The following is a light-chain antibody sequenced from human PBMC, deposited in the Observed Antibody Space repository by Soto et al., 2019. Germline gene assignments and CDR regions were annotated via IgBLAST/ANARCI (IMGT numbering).Light chain of an antibody. CDR1: QSISSY. Sequence: IQMTQSPSSLSAYVGDRVTITCRASQSISSYLNWYQQKPGKAPKLLIYAASSLQSGVPSRFSGSGSGTDFTLTISSLQPEDFATYYCQQSYSTPDTFGQGTKLEIK. V-gene: IGKV1-39*01. CDR2: AAS. CDR3: QQSYSTPDT. J-gene: IGKJ2*01.